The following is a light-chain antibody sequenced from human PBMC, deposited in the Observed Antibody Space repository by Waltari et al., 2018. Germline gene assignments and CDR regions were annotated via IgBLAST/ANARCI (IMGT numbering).Light chain of an antibody. CDR1: QSVFHTNNKNY. J-gene: IGKJ2*01. CDR3: QQHDSAPNS. CDR2: WAS. V-gene: IGKV4-1*01. Sequence: DIVMTQSPDSLAVSLGERATITCKSSQSVFHTNNKNYLAWYQQTPGHPTKLLIYWASTRASGVTGRFSGSVSVTDVTLAISSLQTDDVAVYYCQQHDSAPNSFCHRAELEIK.